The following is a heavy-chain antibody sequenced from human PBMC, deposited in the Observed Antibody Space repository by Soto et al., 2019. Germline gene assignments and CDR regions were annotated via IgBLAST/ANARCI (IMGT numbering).Heavy chain of an antibody. V-gene: IGHV5-51*01. D-gene: IGHD3-22*01. CDR2: IYPGDSDT. Sequence: GESLKISCKGSGYSFTSYWIGWVRQMPGKGLEWMGIIYPGDSDTRYSPSFQGQVTISADKSISTAYLQWSSLKASDTAMYYFALSSGPPHDPFDIWGQGTMVTVSS. CDR1: GYSFTSYW. J-gene: IGHJ3*02. CDR3: ALSSGPPHDPFDI.